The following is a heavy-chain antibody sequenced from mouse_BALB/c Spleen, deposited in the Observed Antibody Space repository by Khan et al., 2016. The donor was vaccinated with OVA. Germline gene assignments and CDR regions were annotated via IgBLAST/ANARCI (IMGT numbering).Heavy chain of an antibody. D-gene: IGHD2-2*01. CDR2: INPNNGDT. CDR3: ARHGYGGFDY. J-gene: IGHJ3*01. Sequence: VRLQQSGPELVKPGASVKIPCKASGYTFTDFIIDWVKQSLGESLEWIGDINPNNGDTIYNQKFKGKATLTVDKSSSTAYLELRSLTSAATAVYCCARHGYGGFDYGGQGTLVTVS. CDR1: GYTFTDFI. V-gene: IGHV1-18*01.